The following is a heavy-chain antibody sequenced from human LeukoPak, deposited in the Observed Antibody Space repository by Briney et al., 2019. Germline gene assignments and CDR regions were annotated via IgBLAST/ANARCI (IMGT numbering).Heavy chain of an antibody. CDR1: GFTFSSYE. V-gene: IGHV3-48*03. CDR3: AILPGYSSSWFTDY. Sequence: HPGGSLRLSCAASGFTFSSYEMNWVRQAPGKGLEWVSYISSSGSTIYYADSVKGRFTISRDNAKNSLHLQMNSLRAEDTAVYYCAILPGYSSSWFTDYWGQGTLVTVSS. J-gene: IGHJ4*02. CDR2: ISSSGSTI. D-gene: IGHD6-13*01.